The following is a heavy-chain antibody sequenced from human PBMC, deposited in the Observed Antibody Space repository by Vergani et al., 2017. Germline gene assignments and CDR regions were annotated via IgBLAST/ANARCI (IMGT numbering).Heavy chain of an antibody. CDR2: ISAYNGNT. V-gene: IGHV1-18*01. Sequence: QVQLVQSGAEVKKPGASVKVSCKASGYTITSYGISWVRQAPGQGLEWMGWISAYNGNTNYAQKLQGRVTMTTDTSTSTAYMELRSLRSDDTAVYYCARGVADCSSTSCYIAEFDYWGQGTLVTVSS. CDR3: ARGVADCSSTSCYIAEFDY. D-gene: IGHD2-2*02. CDR1: GYTITSYG. J-gene: IGHJ4*02.